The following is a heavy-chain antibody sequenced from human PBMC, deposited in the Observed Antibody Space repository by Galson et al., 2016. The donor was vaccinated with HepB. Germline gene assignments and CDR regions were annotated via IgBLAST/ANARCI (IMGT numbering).Heavy chain of an antibody. Sequence: SLRLSCAASGFVFSNFGLSWVRQAPGKGLEWVASISTRRTTYYSDSVQGRFTISRDNSNNTLSLQRNGLRAEDTAVYYCAKERLVRRIFDRWGQGTLLTVSS. CDR2: ISTRRTT. CDR1: GFVFSNFG. CDR3: AKERLVRRIFDR. D-gene: IGHD1-1*01. V-gene: IGHV3-23*01. J-gene: IGHJ4*02.